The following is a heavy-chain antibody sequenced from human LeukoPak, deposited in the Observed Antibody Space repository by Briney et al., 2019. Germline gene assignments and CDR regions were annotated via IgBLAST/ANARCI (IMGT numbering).Heavy chain of an antibody. Sequence: GGSLRLSCAASGFTFNTYAMNWVRQAPGKGLEWVSAISDSGGSKYYADSVKGRFTISRDNSKNTVYLQIHRLRAEDTAVYYCAKGKGSSSSSIDWWGPGTLVTVSS. CDR3: AKGKGSSSSSIDW. D-gene: IGHD2-15*01. CDR2: ISDSGGSK. V-gene: IGHV3-23*01. J-gene: IGHJ4*02. CDR1: GFTFNTYA.